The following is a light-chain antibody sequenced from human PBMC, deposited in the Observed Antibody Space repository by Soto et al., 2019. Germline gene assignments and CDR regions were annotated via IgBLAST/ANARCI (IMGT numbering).Light chain of an antibody. CDR1: DSNIGHND. Sequence: QSVLTQPPSVSAAPGQRVTISCSGSDSNIGHNDVSWYQQIPGTAPKLLIYDTNKRPSGIPDRFSGSKSGPAATLGITGLQTGDEAVYYCATWDNTLRGGVFGGGTQLTVL. CDR2: DTN. J-gene: IGLJ3*02. CDR3: ATWDNTLRGGV. V-gene: IGLV1-51*01.